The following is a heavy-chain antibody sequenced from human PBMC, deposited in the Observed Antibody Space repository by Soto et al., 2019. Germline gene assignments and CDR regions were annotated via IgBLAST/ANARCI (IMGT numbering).Heavy chain of an antibody. V-gene: IGHV4-59*01. J-gene: IGHJ4*02. CDR3: ARDAYSSGYYSFDY. D-gene: IGHD6-19*01. CDR1: GGSITSYY. Sequence: SETLSLTCTVSGGSITSYYWSWIRQPPGKGLEWIGYIYYSGSTNYNPSLKSRVTISVDTSKNQFSLKLSSMTAADTAVYYCARDAYSSGYYSFDYWGQGALVT. CDR2: IYYSGST.